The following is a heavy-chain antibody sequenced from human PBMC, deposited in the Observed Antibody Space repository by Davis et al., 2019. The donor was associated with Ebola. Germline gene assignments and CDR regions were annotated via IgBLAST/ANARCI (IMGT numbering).Heavy chain of an antibody. CDR3: ARGHGGNSLY. CDR1: GGSISSYY. Sequence: MPGGSLRLSCTVSGGSISSYYWSWIRQPPGKGLEWIGYIYYSGSTNYNPSLKSRVTISVDTSKNQFSLKLSSVTAADTAVYYCARGHGGNSLYWGQGTLVTVSS. J-gene: IGHJ4*02. CDR2: IYYSGST. V-gene: IGHV4-59*01. D-gene: IGHD4-23*01.